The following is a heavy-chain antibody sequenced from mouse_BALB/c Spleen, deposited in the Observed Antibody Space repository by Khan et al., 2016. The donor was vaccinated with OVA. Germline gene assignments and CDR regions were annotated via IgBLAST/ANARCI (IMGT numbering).Heavy chain of an antibody. Sequence: VQLKQSGAELVKPGASIKLSCTASGYTIKDTYMHWVKQRPEQGPEWIGRIDPTNDNIKYDPKFQDKATITADTSSNTAYLQLSSLTSEDTAVYYCATRYGNPFAYWGQGTLVTVSA. CDR3: ATRYGNPFAY. D-gene: IGHD2-1*01. CDR1: GYTIKDTY. CDR2: IDPTNDNI. V-gene: IGHV14-3*02. J-gene: IGHJ3*01.